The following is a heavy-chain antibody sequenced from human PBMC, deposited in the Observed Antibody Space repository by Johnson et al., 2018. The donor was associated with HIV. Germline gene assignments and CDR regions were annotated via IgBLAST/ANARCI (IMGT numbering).Heavy chain of an antibody. Sequence: VQLVESGGGVVRPGGSLRLSCAASGFTFSNAWMSWVRQAPGKGLEWVGRIKSKTDGGTTDYAAPVKGRFTISRDDSNNTLYLQMNSLKTEDTAVYYCTTDREYCSGGSCYLNAFDIWGQGTMVTVSS. CDR1: GFTFSNAW. V-gene: IGHV3-15*01. J-gene: IGHJ3*02. D-gene: IGHD2-15*01. CDR2: IKSKTDGGTT. CDR3: TTDREYCSGGSCYLNAFDI.